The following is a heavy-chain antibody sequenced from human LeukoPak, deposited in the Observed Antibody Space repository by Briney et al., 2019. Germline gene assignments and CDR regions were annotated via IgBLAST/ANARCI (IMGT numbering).Heavy chain of an antibody. Sequence: GGSLRLSCAASGFTFSTYAMTWARQAPGKGLEWVSGVNSSGAATYYADSVKGRFTISRDNSRSTLYLHMNSLRADDTAVYYCASPFTQTPYAIGWYTCDSWGQGTLVTVSS. D-gene: IGHD6-19*01. CDR3: ASPFTQTPYAIGWYTCDS. V-gene: IGHV3-23*01. J-gene: IGHJ4*02. CDR1: GFTFSTYA. CDR2: VNSSGAAT.